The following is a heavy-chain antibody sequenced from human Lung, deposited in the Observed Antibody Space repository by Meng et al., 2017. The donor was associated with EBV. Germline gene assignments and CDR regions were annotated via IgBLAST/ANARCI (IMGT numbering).Heavy chain of an antibody. CDR1: GGSFSTYS. CDR2: LIPVLNKA. Sequence: QVQLVHSGAEVKKPGSSVKVACKTSGGSFSTYSFSWVRQAPGQGLEWMGGLIPVLNKAKSAPRFQDRVTFTADETTTTAYMELSSLTFGDTAVYFCARGRGNQPLFDFWGQGTLVTASS. CDR3: ARGRGNQPLFDF. D-gene: IGHD2/OR15-2a*01. J-gene: IGHJ4*02. V-gene: IGHV1-69*10.